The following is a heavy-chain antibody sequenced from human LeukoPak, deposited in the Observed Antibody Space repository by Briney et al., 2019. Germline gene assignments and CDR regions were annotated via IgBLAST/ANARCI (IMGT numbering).Heavy chain of an antibody. D-gene: IGHD3/OR15-3a*01. CDR1: GFTFSSYA. V-gene: IGHV3-30-3*01. CDR3: ARGMDWYVPYYYYGMDV. Sequence: PGGSLRLSCAASGFTFSSYAMHWVRQAPGKGLEWVAVISYDGSNKYYADSVKGRFTISRDNSKNTLYLQMNSLRAEDTAVYYCARGMDWYVPYYYYGMDVWGQGTTVTVSS. J-gene: IGHJ6*02. CDR2: ISYDGSNK.